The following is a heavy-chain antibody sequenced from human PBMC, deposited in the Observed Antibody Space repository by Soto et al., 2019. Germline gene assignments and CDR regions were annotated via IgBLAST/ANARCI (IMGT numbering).Heavy chain of an antibody. CDR2: IYPGDSDT. D-gene: IGHD1-1*01. Sequence: HGESLTSSCKGSVYSFTSYWIGWVRQMAGKGLEWMGIIYPGDSDTRYSPSFQGQVTISADKSISTAYLQWSSLKASDTAMYYCARQERFYYYYYMYVWGKGTTVTVSS. J-gene: IGHJ6*03. V-gene: IGHV5-51*01. CDR1: VYSFTSYW. CDR3: ARQERFYYYYYMYV.